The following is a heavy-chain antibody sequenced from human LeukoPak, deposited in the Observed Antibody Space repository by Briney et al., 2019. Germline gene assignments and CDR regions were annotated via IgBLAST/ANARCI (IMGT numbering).Heavy chain of an antibody. J-gene: IGHJ6*03. CDR2: IYTSGST. CDR1: GGSISSGDYY. CDR3: ARDSRFWSGYSPRGYYYYMDV. Sequence: SETLSLTCTVSGGSISSGDYYWSWIRQPAGKGLEWIGRIYTSGSTNYNPSLKSRVTISVDTSKNQFSLKLSSVTAADTAVYYCARDSRFWSGYSPRGYYYYMDVWGKGTTVTVSS. V-gene: IGHV4-61*02. D-gene: IGHD3-3*01.